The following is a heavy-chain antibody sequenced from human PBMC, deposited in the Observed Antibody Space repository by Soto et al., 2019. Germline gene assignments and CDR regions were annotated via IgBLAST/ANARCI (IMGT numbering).Heavy chain of an antibody. CDR2: ISSNGGST. J-gene: IGHJ4*02. CDR3: VKDLQLARWYWSDY. V-gene: IGHV3-64D*08. CDR1: GFTFSSYA. D-gene: IGHD2-8*02. Sequence: GGSLRLSCSASGFTFSSYAMHWVRQAPGKGLEYVSAISSNGGSTYYADPVKGRFTISRDNSKNTLYLQMSSLRAEDTAVYYCVKDLQLARWYWSDYWGQGTLVTVSS.